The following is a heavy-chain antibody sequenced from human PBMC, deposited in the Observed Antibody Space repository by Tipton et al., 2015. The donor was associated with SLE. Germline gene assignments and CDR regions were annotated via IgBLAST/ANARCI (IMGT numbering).Heavy chain of an antibody. J-gene: IGHJ3*02. CDR1: GGSISSSSYY. Sequence: TLSLTCTVSGGSISSSSYYWGWIRQPPGKGLEWIGSIYYSGSTNYNPSLKSRVTISVDTSKNQFSLKLSSVTAADTAVYYCARGQGDAFDIWGQGTMVTVSS. CDR2: IYYSGST. CDR3: ARGQGDAFDI. V-gene: IGHV4-39*07.